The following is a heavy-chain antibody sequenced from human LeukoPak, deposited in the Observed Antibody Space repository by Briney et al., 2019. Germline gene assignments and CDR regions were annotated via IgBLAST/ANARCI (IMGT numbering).Heavy chain of an antibody. Sequence: SVKVSCKASGGTFSSYAISWVRQAPGQGLEWMGGIIPIFGTANYAQKFQGRVTITADESTSTAYMKLSSLRSEDTAVYYCAREVPPGYCSSTSCPLKYYYYGMDVWGQGTTVTVSS. CDR3: AREVPPGYCSSTSCPLKYYYYGMDV. D-gene: IGHD2-2*01. J-gene: IGHJ6*02. CDR2: IIPIFGTA. CDR1: GGTFSSYA. V-gene: IGHV1-69*13.